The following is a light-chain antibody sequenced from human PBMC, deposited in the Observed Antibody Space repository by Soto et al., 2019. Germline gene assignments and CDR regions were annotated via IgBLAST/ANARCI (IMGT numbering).Light chain of an antibody. J-gene: IGKJ4*01. Sequence: LSQSPGTLSLSPGERATLSCRASQSVSSSYLAWYQQKPGQAPRLLIYGASSRATGIPDRFSGSGSGTDFTLTISRLEPEDFAVYYCQQYSLSPLTFGGGTKV. CDR3: QQYSLSPLT. V-gene: IGKV3-20*01. CDR2: GAS. CDR1: QSVSSSY.